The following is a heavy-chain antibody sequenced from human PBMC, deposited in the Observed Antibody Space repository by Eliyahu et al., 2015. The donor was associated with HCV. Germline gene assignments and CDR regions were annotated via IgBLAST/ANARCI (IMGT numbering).Heavy chain of an antibody. D-gene: IGHD3-10*01. CDR1: GFIFKSYA. Sequence: QVQLVESGGGVVQPGRSLRLSCAAXGFIFKSYAMHWVRQAPGKGLEWVALISYEGSSKYYADSAKGRFTISRDNSKNTLYLQMNSLKTEDTAVYYCTALYYGSGAWGQGTLVTVSS. CDR2: ISYEGSSK. CDR3: TALYYGSGA. V-gene: IGHV3-30-3*01. J-gene: IGHJ4*02.